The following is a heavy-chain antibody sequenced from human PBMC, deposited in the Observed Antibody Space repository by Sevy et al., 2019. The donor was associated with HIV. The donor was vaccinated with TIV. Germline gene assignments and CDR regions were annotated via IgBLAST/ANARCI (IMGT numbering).Heavy chain of an antibody. CDR3: ARVLGLGDCSGGSCYSEFDAFDI. J-gene: IGHJ3*02. Sequence: GGSLRLSCAASGFTFSSYSMNWVRQAPGKGLEWVSSISSSSSYIYYADSVKGRFTISRDNAKNSLYLQMNSLRAEDTAVYYCARVLGLGDCSGGSCYSEFDAFDIWGQGTMVTVSS. CDR2: ISSSSSYI. V-gene: IGHV3-21*01. D-gene: IGHD2-15*01. CDR1: GFTFSSYS.